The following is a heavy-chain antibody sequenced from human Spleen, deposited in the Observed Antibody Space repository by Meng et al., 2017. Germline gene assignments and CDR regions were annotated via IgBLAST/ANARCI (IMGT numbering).Heavy chain of an antibody. Sequence: GESLKISCAASGFIFSDYYMNWVRQAPGKGLEWVSSISSSSTIYYADSVKGRFTISRDNAKNSLYQQMHSLRAEDTAVYYCARVGTVVGERLDYWGQGTLVTVSS. CDR3: ARVGTVVGERLDY. CDR1: GFIFSDYY. J-gene: IGHJ4*02. CDR2: ISSSSTI. D-gene: IGHD2-15*01. V-gene: IGHV3-69-1*02.